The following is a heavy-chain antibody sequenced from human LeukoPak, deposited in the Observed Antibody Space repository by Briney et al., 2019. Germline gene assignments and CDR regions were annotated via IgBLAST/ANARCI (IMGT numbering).Heavy chain of an antibody. V-gene: IGHV3-23*01. CDR1: GFTFDNYA. J-gene: IGHJ6*02. D-gene: IGHD3-10*01. Sequence: GGSLRLSCAASGFTFDNYAMIRVRLAPGRGLEYVSVISGSGDGTYSADSVRGRFTISRDNSKNTLYLEMNSLRVEDTAVYHCAKGRNSYDSGRCHSSNCYCGMDVWGQGTTVTVSS. CDR2: ISGSGDGT. CDR3: AKGRNSYDSGRCHSSNCYCGMDV.